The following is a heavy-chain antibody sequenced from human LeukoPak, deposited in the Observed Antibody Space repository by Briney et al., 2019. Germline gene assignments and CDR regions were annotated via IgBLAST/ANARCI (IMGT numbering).Heavy chain of an antibody. V-gene: IGHV4-30-4*08. CDR1: GGSISGGDYY. J-gene: IGHJ4*02. CDR2: IYYSGST. Sequence: SQTLSLTCTVSGGSISGGDYYWSWIRQPPGKGLEWIGCIYYSGSTYYNPSLESRVTISVDTSKNQFSLKLSSVTAADTAVYYCARSFNWNYRRVELDYWGQGTLVTVSS. D-gene: IGHD1-7*01. CDR3: ARSFNWNYRRVELDY.